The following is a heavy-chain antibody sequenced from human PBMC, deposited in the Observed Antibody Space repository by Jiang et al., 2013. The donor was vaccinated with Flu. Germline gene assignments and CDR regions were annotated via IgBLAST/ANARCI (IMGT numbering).Heavy chain of an antibody. CDR3: ATEPGYCSGGSCYPSDAFDI. Sequence: GAEVKKPGESLKISCKGSGYSFTSYWISWVRQMPGKGLEWMGRIDPSDSYTNYSPSFQGHVTISADKSISTAYLQWSSLKASDTAMYYCATEPGYCSGGSCYPSDAFDIWGQGTMVTVSS. CDR2: IDPSDSYT. CDR1: GYSFTSYW. J-gene: IGHJ3*02. D-gene: IGHD2-15*01. V-gene: IGHV5-10-1*01.